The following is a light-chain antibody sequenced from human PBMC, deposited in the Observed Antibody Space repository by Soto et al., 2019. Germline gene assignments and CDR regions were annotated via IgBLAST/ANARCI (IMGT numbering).Light chain of an antibody. V-gene: IGLV2-14*03. Sequence: SALTQPASVSGSPGQSITISCTGTSSDIGHYDYVSWYQQHPGKAPKLTIYHVTYRPSGVSNRYSGSKSGNSASLTISGLQADDEADYYCCSLTTSHTYVFGSGTKVTVL. CDR1: SSDIGHYDY. J-gene: IGLJ1*01. CDR3: CSLTTSHTYV. CDR2: HVT.